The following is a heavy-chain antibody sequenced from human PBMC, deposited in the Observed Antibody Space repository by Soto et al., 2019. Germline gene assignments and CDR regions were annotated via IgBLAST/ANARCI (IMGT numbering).Heavy chain of an antibody. V-gene: IGHV5-51*01. Sequence: PGASLKISCKASGYSFTSYWIGWVRQMPGKGLEWMGIIYPGDSDTRYSTSFQGQVTISADKSISTAYLQWSSLKASDTAMYYCAAYSGSFYHGMDVWGQGTTVTVSS. J-gene: IGHJ6*02. CDR1: GYSFTSYW. D-gene: IGHD1-26*01. CDR3: AAYSGSFYHGMDV. CDR2: IYPGDSDT.